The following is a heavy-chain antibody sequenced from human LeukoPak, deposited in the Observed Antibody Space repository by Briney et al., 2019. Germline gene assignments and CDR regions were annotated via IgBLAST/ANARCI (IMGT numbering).Heavy chain of an antibody. CDR1: GFTFSSYG. J-gene: IGHJ2*01. CDR2: VSIGGTYI. CDR3: ARNKINTVTTGWYFGL. D-gene: IGHD4-17*01. Sequence: PGGSLRLFCAASGFTFSSYGMNWVRQAPGKGLGWVSFVSIGGTYIYYADSVKGRFTISRDDAKNSLYPQMNSLTAEDTAEYYCARNKINTVTTGWYFGLWGRGTLVTVSS. V-gene: IGHV3-21*01.